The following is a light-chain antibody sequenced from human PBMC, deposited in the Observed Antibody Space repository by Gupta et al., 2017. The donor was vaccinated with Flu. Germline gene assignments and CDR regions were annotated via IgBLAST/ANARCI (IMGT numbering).Light chain of an antibody. CDR3: QQRSNWPPIT. J-gene: IGKJ5*01. CDR2: YAS. V-gene: IGKV3-11*01. Sequence: PAQASRLLIYYASNRDTRIPSRFSGRGSGTDFTLPISSPESDDLAVYYCQQRSNWPPITFGQGPPLEI.